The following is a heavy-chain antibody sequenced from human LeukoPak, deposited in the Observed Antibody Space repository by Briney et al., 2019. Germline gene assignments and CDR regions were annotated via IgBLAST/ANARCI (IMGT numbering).Heavy chain of an antibody. V-gene: IGHV3-64D*06. CDR1: GFTFSSYA. CDR2: IISNGGST. CDR3: VKGPRGYSYNNWFDL. J-gene: IGHJ5*02. D-gene: IGHD5-18*01. Sequence: PGGSLRLSCSASGFTFSSYAMHWVRQAPGTGLEYVSAIISNGGSTYYADSVKGRFTSSRDNSKNTLYLQMSSLRAEDTAVYYCVKGPRGYSYNNWFDLWGQGTLVTVSS.